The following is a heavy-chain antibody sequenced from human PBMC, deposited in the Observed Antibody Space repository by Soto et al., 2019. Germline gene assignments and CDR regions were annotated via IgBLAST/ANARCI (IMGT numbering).Heavy chain of an antibody. D-gene: IGHD3-10*01. Sequence: SETLSLTCIVSGGSFSSYFWTWIRQPPGKGLELLGYSYSGGITNYNPSLNSRVTISLDTSKNQFSLRLDSVTAADTALYFCARDVTRGGAFDVWGLGTMVTVS. CDR1: GGSFSSYF. CDR3: ARDVTRGGAFDV. V-gene: IGHV4-59*01. J-gene: IGHJ3*01. CDR2: SYSGGIT.